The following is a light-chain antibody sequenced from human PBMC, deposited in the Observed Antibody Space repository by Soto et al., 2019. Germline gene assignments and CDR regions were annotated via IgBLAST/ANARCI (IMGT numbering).Light chain of an antibody. CDR2: DTS. J-gene: IGLJ2*01. CDR1: TGAVTSGHY. V-gene: IGLV7-46*01. CDR3: LLSYSGAHVV. Sequence: QAVVTQEPSLTVPPGGTVTLTCGSSTGAVTSGHYPYWFQQKPGQAPRTLIYDTSNKHSWTPARFSGSLLGGKAALTLSGAQPEDEAEHYCLLSYSGAHVVFGGGTKLTVL.